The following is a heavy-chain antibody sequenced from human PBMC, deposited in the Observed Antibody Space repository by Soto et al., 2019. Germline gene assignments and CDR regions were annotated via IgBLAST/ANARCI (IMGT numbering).Heavy chain of an antibody. CDR1: GYTFTSYA. J-gene: IGHJ4*02. Sequence: ASVKVSCKASGYTFTSYAMHWVRQAPGQRLEWMGWINAGNGNTKYSQKFQGRVSITRDTSASTAYMELSSLRSEDTAVYYCASSFTAPAAIGYWGQGTLVTVSS. CDR3: ASSFTAPAAIGY. D-gene: IGHD2-2*02. CDR2: INAGNGNT. V-gene: IGHV1-3*01.